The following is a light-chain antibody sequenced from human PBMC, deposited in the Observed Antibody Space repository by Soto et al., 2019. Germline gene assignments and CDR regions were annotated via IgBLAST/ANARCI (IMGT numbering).Light chain of an antibody. V-gene: IGKV2-28*01. CDR1: QSLLYKNGYNY. J-gene: IGKJ1*01. CDR3: MQALQTWT. Sequence: VMTQSPVSLPVTPGEPASISCRSSQSLLYKNGYNYLDWYLQKPGQPPQLLIYLGSSRASGVPDRFSGSGSGTDFTLTISRVEAEDVGVYYCMQALQTWTFGQGTKVEI. CDR2: LGS.